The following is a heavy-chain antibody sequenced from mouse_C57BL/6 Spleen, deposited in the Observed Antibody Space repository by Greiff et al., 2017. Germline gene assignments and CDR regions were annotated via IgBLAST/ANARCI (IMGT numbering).Heavy chain of an antibody. CDR1: GYTFTDYE. Sequence: QVQLQQSGAELVRPGASVTLSCKASGYTFTDYEMHWVKQTPVHGLEWIGAIDPETGGTAYNQKFKGKAILTADKSSSTAYMELRSLTSEDSAVYYCTRREVYYPGYFGCWGQGTTLTVSS. D-gene: IGHD1-1*01. CDR3: TRREVYYPGYFGC. CDR2: IDPETGGT. J-gene: IGHJ2*01. V-gene: IGHV1-15*01.